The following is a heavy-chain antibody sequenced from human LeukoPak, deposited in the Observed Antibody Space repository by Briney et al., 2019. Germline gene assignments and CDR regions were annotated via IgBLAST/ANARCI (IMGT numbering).Heavy chain of an antibody. D-gene: IGHD5-18*01. Sequence: ASVKVSFKASGYTFTSYAMHWVRQAPGQRLEWMGWINAGNGNTKYSQKFQGRVTITRDTSASTAYMELSSLRSEDTAVYYCARARGELWLRKYFDYWGQGTLVTVSS. V-gene: IGHV1-3*01. CDR1: GYTFTSYA. CDR3: ARARGELWLRKYFDY. J-gene: IGHJ4*02. CDR2: INAGNGNT.